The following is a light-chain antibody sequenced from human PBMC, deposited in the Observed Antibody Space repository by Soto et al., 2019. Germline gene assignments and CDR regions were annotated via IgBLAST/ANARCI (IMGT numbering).Light chain of an antibody. Sequence: QSALTQPASVSVSPGQSITISCTGTSSDVGGYNYDSWYQQHPGKAPKLMIYDVSKRPSGVSNRFSGSTSGNTASLTISGLQAEDEADYYCSSYTSSSSYVFGTGTKLTVL. CDR1: SSDVGGYNY. CDR3: SSYTSSSSYV. CDR2: DVS. J-gene: IGLJ1*01. V-gene: IGLV2-14*01.